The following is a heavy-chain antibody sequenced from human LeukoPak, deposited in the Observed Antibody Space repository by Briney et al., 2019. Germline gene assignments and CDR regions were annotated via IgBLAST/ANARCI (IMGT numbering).Heavy chain of an antibody. Sequence: GGSLRLSCAASGFTFDDYAMHWVRQAPGKGLEWVSGISWNSGSIGYADSVKGRFTISRDNAKNSLYLQMNSLRAEDTALYYCAKDLDEIHYYGMDVWGQGTTVTVSS. CDR1: GFTFDDYA. J-gene: IGHJ6*02. CDR2: ISWNSGSI. V-gene: IGHV3-9*01. CDR3: AKDLDEIHYYGMDV. D-gene: IGHD2-2*03.